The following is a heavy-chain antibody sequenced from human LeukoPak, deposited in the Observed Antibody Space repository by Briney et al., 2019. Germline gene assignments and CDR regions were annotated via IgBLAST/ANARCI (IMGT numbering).Heavy chain of an antibody. CDR2: INPNSGGT. CDR1: GYTFTGYY. V-gene: IGHV1-2*02. Sequence: GSSVKVSCKASGYTFTGYYMHWVRQAPGQGLEWMGWINPNSGGTNFAQKFQDRVTMTSDTSISTACMELSRLRSDDTAVYYYARGDYSRDYYYMDVWGKGTTVTVSS. J-gene: IGHJ6*03. D-gene: IGHD4-11*01. CDR3: ARGDYSRDYYYMDV.